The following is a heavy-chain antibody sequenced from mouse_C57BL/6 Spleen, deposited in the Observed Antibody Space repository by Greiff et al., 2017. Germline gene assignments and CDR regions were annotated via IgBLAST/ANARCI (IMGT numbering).Heavy chain of an antibody. J-gene: IGHJ2*01. CDR3: ARNSCYYGSSWGYFDY. D-gene: IGHD1-1*01. Sequence: QVQLQQSGPGLVQPSQSLSITCTVSGFSLTSYGVHWVRQSPGKGLEWLGVIWSGGSTDYNAAFISRLSISKDNSKSQVFFKMNSLQADDTAIYYCARNSCYYGSSWGYFDYWGQGTTLTVSS. V-gene: IGHV2-2*01. CDR2: IWSGGST. CDR1: GFSLTSYG.